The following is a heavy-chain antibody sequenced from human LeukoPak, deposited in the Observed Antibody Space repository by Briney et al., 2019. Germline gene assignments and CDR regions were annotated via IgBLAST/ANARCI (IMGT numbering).Heavy chain of an antibody. V-gene: IGHV1-2*02. Sequence: GASVKVSCKASGYTFTGYYMHWVRQAPGQGLEWMGWINPNSGGTNYAQKFQGRVTMTRETSISTAYMELSRLRSDDTAVYYCARGKILRYFAWLLLFAYSSQGTLLT. D-gene: IGHD3-9*01. CDR3: ARGKILRYFAWLLLFAY. CDR2: INPNSGGT. CDR1: GYTFTGYY. J-gene: IGHJ4*02.